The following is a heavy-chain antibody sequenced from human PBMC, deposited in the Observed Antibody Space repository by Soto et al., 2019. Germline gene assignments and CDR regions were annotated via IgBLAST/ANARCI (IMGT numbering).Heavy chain of an antibody. CDR1: GGTFSSYA. D-gene: IGHD3-10*01. CDR2: IIPIFGTA. J-gene: IGHJ6*02. V-gene: IGHV1-69*12. Sequence: QVQLVQSGAEVKKPGSSVKVSCKASGGTFSSYAISWVRQAPGQGLEWMGGIIPIFGTANYAQKFQGRVTITADEPTSTAYMELSSLRSEDTAVYYCARVGDTYYYGSGSYLGQNYYYGMDVWGQGTTVTVSS. CDR3: ARVGDTYYYGSGSYLGQNYYYGMDV.